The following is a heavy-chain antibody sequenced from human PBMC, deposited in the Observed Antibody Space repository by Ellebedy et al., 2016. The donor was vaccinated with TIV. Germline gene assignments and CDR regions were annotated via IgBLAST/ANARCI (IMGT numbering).Heavy chain of an antibody. V-gene: IGHV4-59*12. CDR1: GGSISSYY. CDR2: IYYSGST. CDR3: ARAWGFKLNYFYYGMDV. J-gene: IGHJ6*02. Sequence: SETLSLXXTVSGGSISSYYWSWIRQPPGKGLEWIGYIYYSGSTNYNPSLKSRVTISVDKSKNQFSLKLSSVTAADTAVYHCARAWGFKLNYFYYGMDVWGQGTTVTVSS. D-gene: IGHD1-7*01.